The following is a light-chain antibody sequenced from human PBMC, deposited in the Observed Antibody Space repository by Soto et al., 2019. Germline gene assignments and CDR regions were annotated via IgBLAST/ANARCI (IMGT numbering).Light chain of an antibody. V-gene: IGKV2-30*01. CDR2: NVS. Sequence: DVVMTQSPLSLPVTLGQPASISCRSSQSLVYSDGNTYLTWFQQRPGQSPRRLIYNVSKRDSGVPDRFSGSGSGTDFTLKISRVEAEDVGVYYCMQHTHWPQTFGHGTRWKSN. J-gene: IGKJ1*01. CDR3: MQHTHWPQT. CDR1: QSLVYSDGNTY.